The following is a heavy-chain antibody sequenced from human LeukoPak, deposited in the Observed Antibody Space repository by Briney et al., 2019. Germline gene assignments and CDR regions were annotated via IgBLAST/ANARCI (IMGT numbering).Heavy chain of an antibody. J-gene: IGHJ2*01. CDR2: ISSSSSYT. Sequence: PGGSLRLSCAASGFIFSDYYMSWVRRAPGKGLEWVSYISSSSSYTNYADSVKGRFTISRDNSKNSLYLQMNSLRVEDTAVYYCARVGFDWSSWYFDLWGRGTLVTVS. CDR1: GFIFSDYY. V-gene: IGHV3-11*05. D-gene: IGHD3-9*01. CDR3: ARVGFDWSSWYFDL.